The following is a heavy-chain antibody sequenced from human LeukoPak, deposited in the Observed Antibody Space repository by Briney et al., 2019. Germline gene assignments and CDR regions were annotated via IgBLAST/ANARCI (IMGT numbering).Heavy chain of an antibody. CDR2: IRYDGSNK. V-gene: IGHV3-30*02. D-gene: IGHD3-3*01. CDR1: GFTFSSYG. Sequence: GGSLRLSCAASGFTFSSYGMHWVRQAPGKGLEWVAFIRYDGSNKYYADSVKGRFTISRDNSKNTLYLQMNSLRAEDTAVYYCAKSLRFLEWLLSIDYWGQGTLVTVSS. CDR3: AKSLRFLEWLLSIDY. J-gene: IGHJ4*02.